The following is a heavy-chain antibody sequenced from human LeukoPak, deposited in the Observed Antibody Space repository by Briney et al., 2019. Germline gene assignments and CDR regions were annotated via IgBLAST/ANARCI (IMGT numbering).Heavy chain of an antibody. Sequence: ASVKVSCKASGYIFSSYVIHWVRRAPGQRLEWMGWINVGNGDTKYSQKFQGRVNIARDTSASTAYMELSSLRSEDTAVYYCARDRGGTGDFDYWGQGTLVTVSS. CDR1: GYIFSSYV. CDR2: INVGNGDT. J-gene: IGHJ4*02. CDR3: ARDRGGTGDFDY. D-gene: IGHD1-1*01. V-gene: IGHV1-3*01.